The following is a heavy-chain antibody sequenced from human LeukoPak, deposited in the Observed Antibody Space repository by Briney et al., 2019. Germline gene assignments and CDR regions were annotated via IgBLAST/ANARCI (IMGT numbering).Heavy chain of an antibody. CDR2: ISSSSSYI. V-gene: IGHV3-21*01. CDR3: ARDLVYLVRPG. J-gene: IGHJ4*02. D-gene: IGHD6-13*01. Sequence: KPGGSLRLSCAASGFTFSSYSMNWVREAPGKGLEWVSSISSSSSYIYYADSVKGRFTISRENAKNSLYLQMNSLRAEDTAVYYCARDLVYLVRPGWGQGTLVTVSS. CDR1: GFTFSSYS.